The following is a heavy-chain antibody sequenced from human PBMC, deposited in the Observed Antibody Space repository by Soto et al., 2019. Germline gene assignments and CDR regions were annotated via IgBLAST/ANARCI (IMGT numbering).Heavy chain of an antibody. V-gene: IGHV1-18*01. Sequence: QVQLVQSGAEVKKPGASVKVSCKASGYTCTSYGISWVRQAPGQGLEWMGWISAYNGNTNYAQKLQGRVTMTTDTSTSTAYMELRSLRSDDTAVYYCAREEEYDYGSGSYYIIDYWGQGTLVTVSS. D-gene: IGHD3-10*01. CDR1: GYTCTSYG. CDR2: ISAYNGNT. CDR3: AREEEYDYGSGSYYIIDY. J-gene: IGHJ4*02.